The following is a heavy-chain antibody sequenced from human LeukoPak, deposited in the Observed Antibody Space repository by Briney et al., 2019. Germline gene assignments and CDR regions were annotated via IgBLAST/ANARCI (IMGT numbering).Heavy chain of an antibody. D-gene: IGHD1-26*01. J-gene: IGHJ4*02. CDR1: GDSISSGRYY. V-gene: IGHV4-61*02. CDR3: ARSFSGSYYFEY. Sequence: SETLSLTCTVSGDSISSGRYYWSWVRQPAGKELEWIGRIYTSGKTDYNPYTPSLKSRVTVSLDTSKNQLSLFLTSVTAADTAMYYCARSFSGSYYFEYWGQGTLVTVSS. CDR2: IYTSGKT.